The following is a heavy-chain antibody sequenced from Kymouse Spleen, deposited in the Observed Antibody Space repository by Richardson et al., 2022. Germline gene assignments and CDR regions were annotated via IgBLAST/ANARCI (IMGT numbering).Heavy chain of an antibody. CDR1: GFTFSSYG. CDR2: IWYDGSNK. CDR3: ARRFPGYNWNYDGMDV. Sequence: QVQLVESGGGVVQPGRSLRLSCAASGFTFSSYGMHWVRQAPGKGLEWVAVIWYDGSNKYYADSVKGRFTISRDNSKNTLYLQMNSLRAEDTAVYYCARRFPGYNWNYDGMDVWGQGTTVTVSS. J-gene: IGHJ6*02. V-gene: IGHV3-33*01. D-gene: IGHD1-7*01.